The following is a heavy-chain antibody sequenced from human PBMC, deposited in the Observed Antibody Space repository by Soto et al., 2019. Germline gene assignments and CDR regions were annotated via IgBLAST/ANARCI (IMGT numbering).Heavy chain of an antibody. CDR3: ARHHGPTTSENWFDP. V-gene: IGHV1-18*01. Sequence: QVHLVQSGVEVKTPGASVKVSCQASGYTFFTYDISWVRQAPGQGREWMGWIRTYSGDTKYAQKFQGRVTMTTDTSTTTAYLELRSLRSDDTAVYYCARHHGPTTSENWFDPCGQGTLVTVSS. D-gene: IGHD5-12*01. CDR1: GYTFFTYD. CDR2: IRTYSGDT. J-gene: IGHJ5*02.